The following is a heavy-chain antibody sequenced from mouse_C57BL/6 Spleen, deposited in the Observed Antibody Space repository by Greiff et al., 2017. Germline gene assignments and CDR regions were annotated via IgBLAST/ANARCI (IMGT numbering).Heavy chain of an antibody. D-gene: IGHD2-1*01. J-gene: IGHJ1*03. CDR2: ILPGSSST. CDR3: AQEDGNYGCFDD. V-gene: IGHV1-9*01. Sequence: VQLQQSGAELMKPGASVKLSCKATGYTFTGYWIEWVKQRPGHGLEWIGAILPGSSSTYYHEKFKGKATFTADTSSNTAYMQLNSQTTEDSSIEYAAQEDGNYGCFDDWGTGTTVTVSS. CDR1: GYTFTGYW.